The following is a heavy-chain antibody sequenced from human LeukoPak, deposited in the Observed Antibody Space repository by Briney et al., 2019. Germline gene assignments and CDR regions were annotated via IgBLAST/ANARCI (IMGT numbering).Heavy chain of an antibody. Sequence: SETLSLTCSVSGVSIRSSYWSWIRQPPGKGLEWIGYIYYSGSTNYNPSLKSRVTISVDTSKNQFSLKLSSVTAADTAVYYCARTKLYYYGSGSYYLGYYFDYWGQGTLVTVSS. CDR3: ARTKLYYYGSGSYYLGYYFDY. CDR1: GVSIRSSY. V-gene: IGHV4-59*01. CDR2: IYYSGST. J-gene: IGHJ4*02. D-gene: IGHD3-10*01.